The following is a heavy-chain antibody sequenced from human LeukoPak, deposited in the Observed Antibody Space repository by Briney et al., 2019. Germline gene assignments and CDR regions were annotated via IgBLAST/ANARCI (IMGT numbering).Heavy chain of an antibody. CDR2: INHSGST. CDR3: AGDCSGGSCFPLDY. D-gene: IGHD2-15*01. J-gene: IGHJ4*02. V-gene: IGHV4-34*01. CDR1: GGSFSGYY. Sequence: SETLSLTCAVYGGSFSGYYWSWIRQPPGKGLEWIGEINHSGSTNYNPSLKSRVTISVDTSKNQSSLKLSSVTAADTAVYYCAGDCSGGSCFPLDYWGQGTLVTVSS.